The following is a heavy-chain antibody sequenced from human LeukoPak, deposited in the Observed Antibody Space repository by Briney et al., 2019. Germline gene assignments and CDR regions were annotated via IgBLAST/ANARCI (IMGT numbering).Heavy chain of an antibody. J-gene: IGHJ4*02. Sequence: PGRSLRLSCAASGFTFDDYAMHWVRQAPGKGLEWVSGISWNSGSIGYADSVKGRFTISRDNAKNSLYLQMNSLRAEDTALYYCAKDIGIAGDYWGQGTLATVSS. V-gene: IGHV3-9*01. CDR2: ISWNSGSI. CDR1: GFTFDDYA. D-gene: IGHD6-13*01. CDR3: AKDIGIAGDY.